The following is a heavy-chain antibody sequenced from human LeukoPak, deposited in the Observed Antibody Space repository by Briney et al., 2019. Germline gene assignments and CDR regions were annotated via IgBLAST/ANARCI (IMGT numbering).Heavy chain of an antibody. Sequence: GGSLRLSCAASGFTFSGYAMTWVRQAPGKGLEWVSSITGSGDYTYYIDSVKGRFTISRDNSKNILYLQMNSLRGEDTALYYCAKDGLYYDGSAHVYYYDYWGQGTLVAVSS. CDR2: ITGSGDYT. V-gene: IGHV3-23*01. D-gene: IGHD3-22*01. J-gene: IGHJ4*02. CDR1: GFTFSGYA. CDR3: AKDGLYYDGSAHVYYYDY.